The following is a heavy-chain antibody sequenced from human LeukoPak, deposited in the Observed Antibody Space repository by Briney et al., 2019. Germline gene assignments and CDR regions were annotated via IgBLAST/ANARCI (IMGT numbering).Heavy chain of an antibody. CDR1: GGSISSYY. V-gene: IGHV4-4*09. CDR2: IYTSGST. J-gene: IGHJ5*02. CDR3: ARRRGIAARPGWFDP. D-gene: IGHD6-6*01. Sequence: SETLSLICTVSGGSISSYYWSWIRQPPGKGLEWIGYIYTSGSTNYNPSLKSRVTISVDTSKNQFSLKLSSVTAADTAVYYCARRRGIAARPGWFDPWGQGTLVTVSS.